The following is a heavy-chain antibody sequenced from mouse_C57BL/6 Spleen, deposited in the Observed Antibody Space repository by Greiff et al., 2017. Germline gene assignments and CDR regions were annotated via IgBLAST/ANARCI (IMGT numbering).Heavy chain of an antibody. V-gene: IGHV1-82*01. CDR2: IYPGDGDT. J-gene: IGHJ2*01. D-gene: IGHD2-4*01. CDR1: GYAFSSSW. Sequence: QVQLQQSGPELVKPGASVKISCKASGYAFSSSWMNWVKQRPGKGLEWIGRIYPGDGDTNYNGKFKGKATLTADKSSSTAYMQLSSLTFEDSAVYFCARSGITTRYFDYWGQGTTLTVSS. CDR3: ARSGITTRYFDY.